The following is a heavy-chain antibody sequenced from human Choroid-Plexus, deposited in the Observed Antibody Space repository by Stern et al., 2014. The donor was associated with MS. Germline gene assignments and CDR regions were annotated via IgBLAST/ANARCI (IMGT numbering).Heavy chain of an antibody. CDR1: GFTLGSCA. Sequence: VQLVESGGGVVQHGRPLRLSCVASGFTLGSCAMHWVRQAPGQGLEWVAGVSYDGSNKYYADSVKGRFTISRDNSQNTLYMQMSSLRPEDTAVYYCAKDRQYLTYFFDHWGQGSLVTVSS. V-gene: IGHV3-30*18. J-gene: IGHJ5*02. D-gene: IGHD2/OR15-2a*01. CDR2: VSYDGSNK. CDR3: AKDRQYLTYFFDH.